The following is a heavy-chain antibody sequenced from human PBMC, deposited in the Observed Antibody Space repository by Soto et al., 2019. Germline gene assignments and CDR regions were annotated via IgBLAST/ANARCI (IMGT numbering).Heavy chain of an antibody. Sequence: ASVKVSCKASGYTFTGYYMHWVRQAPGQGLEWMGWINPNSGGTNYAQKFQGRVTMTRDTSISTAYMELSRLRSDDTAVYYCARVWGIAGRPGGWFDPWGQGTLVTVSS. CDR1: GYTFTGYY. CDR3: ARVWGIAGRPGGWFDP. CDR2: INPNSGGT. J-gene: IGHJ5*02. V-gene: IGHV1-2*02. D-gene: IGHD6-6*01.